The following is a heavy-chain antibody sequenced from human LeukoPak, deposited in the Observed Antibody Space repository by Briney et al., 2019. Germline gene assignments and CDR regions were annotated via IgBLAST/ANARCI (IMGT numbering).Heavy chain of an antibody. CDR2: IGGGGDT. V-gene: IGHV3-23*01. CDR3: AEYLNVGSSRWFDP. J-gene: IGHJ5*02. CDR1: GFTFSTYP. D-gene: IGHD2-15*01. Sequence: PGGSLRLSCAASGFTFSTYPMNWVRQAPGKGLEWVSTIGGGGDTYYADSVKGRFTISRDNSKNTLYLQMNSLRAEDTAIYYCAEYLNVGSSRWFDPWGQGTLVTVSS.